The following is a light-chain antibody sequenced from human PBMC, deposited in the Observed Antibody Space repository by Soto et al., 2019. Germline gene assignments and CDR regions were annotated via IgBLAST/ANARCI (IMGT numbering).Light chain of an antibody. CDR3: AAWDDSLSGPV. CDR1: SSNIGPNH. CDR2: SNN. Sequence: QPVLTQPPSVSGTPGQRVTISCSGSSSNIGPNHVYWYQQLPGTAPKVLIYSNNQRPSGVPDRFSGSKSGTSASLAISGLRSEDEADYHCAAWDDSLSGPVFGGGTQLTVL. V-gene: IGLV1-47*02. J-gene: IGLJ3*02.